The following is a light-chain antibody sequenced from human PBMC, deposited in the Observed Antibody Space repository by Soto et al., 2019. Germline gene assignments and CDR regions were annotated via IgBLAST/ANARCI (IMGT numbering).Light chain of an antibody. Sequence: ILSTQSPSTLSVSPGERATLSFRASQSVSSNLAWYQQKPGQAPRLLIYGASTRATGIPARFSGSGSGTELTLNISSMKYEDFEVYYCQKYNKWPKIKFGQGKRMEIK. CDR3: QKYNKWPKIK. J-gene: IGKJ5*01. CDR1: QSVSSN. CDR2: GAS. V-gene: IGKV3-15*01.